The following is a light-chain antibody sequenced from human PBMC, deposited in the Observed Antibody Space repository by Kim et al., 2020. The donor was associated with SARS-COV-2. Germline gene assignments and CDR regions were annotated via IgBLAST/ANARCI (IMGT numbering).Light chain of an antibody. Sequence: NNYVSWYQQHPGTAPNLLIYANDKRSSGIPDRFSGSKSGASATLVITGLQTGDEADYYCGTWDSSLSGVFGGGTKVTVL. V-gene: IGLV1-51*01. CDR1: NNY. J-gene: IGLJ3*02. CDR3: GTWDSSLSGV. CDR2: AND.